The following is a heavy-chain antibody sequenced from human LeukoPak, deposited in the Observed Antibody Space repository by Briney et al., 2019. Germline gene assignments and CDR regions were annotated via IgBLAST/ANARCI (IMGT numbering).Heavy chain of an antibody. D-gene: IGHD3-3*01. CDR3: ARDRGYDFWSGHRLVNFDY. CDR2: INPNRGGT. Sequence: ASVKVSCKASGYTFTGYYMHWVQQAPGQGLEWMGRINPNRGGTNYAQKFQGRVTMTRETSISTAYMELNRLRSDDTAVYYCARDRGYDFWSGHRLVNFDYWGQGTLVTVSS. J-gene: IGHJ4*02. CDR1: GYTFTGYY. V-gene: IGHV1-2*06.